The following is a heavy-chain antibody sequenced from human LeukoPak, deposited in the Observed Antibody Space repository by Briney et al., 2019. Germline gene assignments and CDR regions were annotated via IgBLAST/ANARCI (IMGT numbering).Heavy chain of an antibody. V-gene: IGHV4-34*01. D-gene: IGHD3-22*01. CDR1: GGSFSGYY. CDR3: ARDLNYYDSSGYPLP. CDR2: INHSGST. J-gene: IGHJ5*02. Sequence: SETLSLTCAVYGGSFSGYYWSWIRQPPGKGLEWIGEINHSGSTNYNPFLKSRVTISVDTSKNQFPLKLSFVTAADTAVYYCARDLNYYDSSGYPLPWGQGTLVTVSS.